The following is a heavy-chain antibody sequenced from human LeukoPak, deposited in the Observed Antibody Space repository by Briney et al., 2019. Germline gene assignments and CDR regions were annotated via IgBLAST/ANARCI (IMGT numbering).Heavy chain of an antibody. CDR3: ARHPGAREGVYFDY. CDR1: GGSISSSSYY. Sequence: PSETLSLTCTVSGGSISSSSYYWGWIRQPPGKGLEWIGSIYYSGSTYYNPSLKSRVTISVDTSKNQFSPKLSSVTAADTAVYYCARHPGAREGVYFDYWGQGTLVTVSS. D-gene: IGHD3-16*01. J-gene: IGHJ4*02. V-gene: IGHV4-39*01. CDR2: IYYSGST.